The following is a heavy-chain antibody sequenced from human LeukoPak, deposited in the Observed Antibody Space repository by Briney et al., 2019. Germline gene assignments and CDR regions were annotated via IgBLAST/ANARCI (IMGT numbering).Heavy chain of an antibody. J-gene: IGHJ3*02. CDR2: ISGSGANT. CDR1: GYTFSSYA. D-gene: IGHD3-22*01. CDR3: ARGRSGYGPFDAFDI. V-gene: IGHV3-23*01. Sequence: QPGGSLRLSCTASGYTFSSYAMTWVRQAPWEGLEWVSAISGSGANTYYADSVTGRFAAYRDNSNDTLYLQMRSLRAEDTAVYYCARGRSGYGPFDAFDIWGHGTWVTVSS.